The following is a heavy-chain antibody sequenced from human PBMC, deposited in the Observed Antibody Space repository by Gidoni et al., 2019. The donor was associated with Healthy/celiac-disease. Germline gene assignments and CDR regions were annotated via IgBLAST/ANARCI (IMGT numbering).Heavy chain of an antibody. D-gene: IGHD6-13*01. Sequence: QVTLKESGPVLVKPTETLTLTCTVSGFSLSNARMGVSWIRQPPGKALEWLAHIFSNDEKSYSTSLKSRLTISKDTSKSQVVLTMTNMDPVDTATYYCARTPVTYSSSWFYYYYYYMDVWGKGTTVTVSS. V-gene: IGHV2-26*01. J-gene: IGHJ6*03. CDR1: GFSLSNARMG. CDR2: IFSNDEK. CDR3: ARTPVTYSSSWFYYYYYYMDV.